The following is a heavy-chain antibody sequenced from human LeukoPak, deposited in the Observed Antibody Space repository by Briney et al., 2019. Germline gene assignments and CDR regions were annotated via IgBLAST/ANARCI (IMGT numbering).Heavy chain of an antibody. CDR1: GFIFNNYA. CDR2: ISSDGNNK. Sequence: GSLRLSCVASGFIFNNYAMHWVRQAPGKGLEWVAVISSDGNNKYYADSVKGRFTISRDIAKNSLYLQMNSLRDEDTAVYYCARENRGGWSFDYWGQGTLVTVSS. D-gene: IGHD6-19*01. CDR3: ARENRGGWSFDY. J-gene: IGHJ4*02. V-gene: IGHV3-30-3*01.